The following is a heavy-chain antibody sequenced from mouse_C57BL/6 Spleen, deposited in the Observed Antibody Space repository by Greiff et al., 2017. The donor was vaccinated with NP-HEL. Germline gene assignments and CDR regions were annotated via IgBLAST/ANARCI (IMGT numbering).Heavy chain of an antibody. Sequence: QVQLQQPGAELLKPGASVKVSCKASGSTFTSSWIHWLKQRPGQGLEWIGRIHPPDSDTTSNQKFKGKATLTVDNSASTAYRQLSSLTSEDSAVYYCASRHYYGSSHWYFEVWGTGTTVTVAS. D-gene: IGHD1-1*01. J-gene: IGHJ1*03. CDR3: ASRHYYGSSHWYFEV. V-gene: IGHV1-74*01. CDR2: IHPPDSDT. CDR1: GSTFTSSW.